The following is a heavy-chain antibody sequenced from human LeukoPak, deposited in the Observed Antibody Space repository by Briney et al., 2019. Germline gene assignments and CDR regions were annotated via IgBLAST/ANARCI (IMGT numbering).Heavy chain of an antibody. V-gene: IGHV1-69*05. CDR2: IIPIFGTA. D-gene: IGHD3-22*01. Sequence: SVKVSCKASGGTFSSYAISWVRQAPGQGLEWMGRIIPIFGTANYAQKFQGRVTITTDESTSTAYMELSSLRSEDTAVYYCANDYYDRSSYSDAFDIWGQGTMVTVSS. CDR1: GGTFSSYA. CDR3: ANDYYDRSSYSDAFDI. J-gene: IGHJ3*02.